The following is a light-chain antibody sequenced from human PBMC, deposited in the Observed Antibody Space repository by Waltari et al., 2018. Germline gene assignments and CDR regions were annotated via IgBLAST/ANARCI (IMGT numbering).Light chain of an antibody. CDR2: EDT. CDR3: SSTDNSDNHKVV. J-gene: IGLJ2*01. Sequence: SYDLTQPPSVSVSPGQPAMITCSGDALPKKYAFWYQQKSGRAPVVVIYEDTKRPSGNPEIFSGSSSTTIATLTISAAQVEYEADYYCSSTDNSDNHKVVFGGGTKLTVL. V-gene: IGLV3-10*01. CDR1: ALPKKY.